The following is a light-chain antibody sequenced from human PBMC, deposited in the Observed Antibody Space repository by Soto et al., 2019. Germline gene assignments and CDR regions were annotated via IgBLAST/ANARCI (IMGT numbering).Light chain of an antibody. V-gene: IGKV3-20*01. Sequence: ETVLTQSPGTLSLSPGGRATLSCRASQSVSSSYLAWYQQKPGQAPRLLIYDASRRATGIPDRFSGSGSGTDFTLTITRLEPEDSAVYFCQQYTGPPTTFGQGTRLEI. CDR3: QQYTGPPTT. CDR2: DAS. J-gene: IGKJ5*01. CDR1: QSVSSSY.